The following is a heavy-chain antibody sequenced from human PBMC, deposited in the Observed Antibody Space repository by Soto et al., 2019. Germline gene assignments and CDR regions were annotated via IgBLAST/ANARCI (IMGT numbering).Heavy chain of an antibody. CDR3: ARDSGWFDP. Sequence: SETLSLTCAVSGGSIRISDYFWGWIRQPPGRALEWIASIYHSGSTYYNPTLKSRVTMSVDTSNNQFALTLNSVTAADTAIYYCARDSGWFDPWGQGTLVTVAS. CDR2: IYHSGST. CDR1: GGSIRISDYF. J-gene: IGHJ5*02. D-gene: IGHD7-27*01. V-gene: IGHV4-39*01.